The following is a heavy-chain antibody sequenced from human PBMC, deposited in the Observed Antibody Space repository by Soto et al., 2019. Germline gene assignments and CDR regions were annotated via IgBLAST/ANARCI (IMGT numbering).Heavy chain of an antibody. CDR2: ISASSSSI. CDR1: GFNFITFS. D-gene: IGHD1-20*01. V-gene: IGHV3-21*01. Sequence: DVQLVESGGGLVKPGGSLRLSCAASGFNFITFSMNWVRQAPGKGLEWLSSISASSSSIYYAESVKGRFTVSRDNAKNSLYLQMNSLTAEDTALYYCVRDAYNRDAFDIWGQGTTVTVSS. CDR3: VRDAYNRDAFDI. J-gene: IGHJ3*02.